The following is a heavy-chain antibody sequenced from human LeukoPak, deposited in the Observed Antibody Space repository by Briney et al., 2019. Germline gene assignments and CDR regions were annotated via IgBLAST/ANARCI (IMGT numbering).Heavy chain of an antibody. CDR2: IYYSGST. CDR1: GGSISSSSYY. V-gene: IGHV4-39*01. J-gene: IGHJ4*02. CDR3: ARQGYCGSTSCYVESYYFDY. D-gene: IGHD2-2*01. Sequence: SETLSLTCTVSGGSISSSSYYWGWIRQPPGKGLEWIGSIYYSGSTYYNPSLKSRVTISVDTSKNQFSLKLSSVTAADTAVYYCARQGYCGSTSCYVESYYFDYWGQGTLVTVSS.